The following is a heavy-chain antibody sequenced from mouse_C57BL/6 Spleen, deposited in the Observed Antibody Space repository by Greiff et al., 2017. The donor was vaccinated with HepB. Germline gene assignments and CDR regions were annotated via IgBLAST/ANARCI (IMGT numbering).Heavy chain of an antibody. V-gene: IGHV1-26*01. CDR3: AVYDGYYGFFAY. J-gene: IGHJ3*01. Sequence: EVQLQQSGPELVKPGASVKISCKASGYTFTDYYMNWVKQSHGKSLEWIGDINPNNGGTSYNQKFKGKATLTVDKSSSTAYMELRSLTSEDSAVYYCAVYDGYYGFFAYWGQGTLVTVSA. CDR2: INPNNGGT. CDR1: GYTFTDYY. D-gene: IGHD2-3*01.